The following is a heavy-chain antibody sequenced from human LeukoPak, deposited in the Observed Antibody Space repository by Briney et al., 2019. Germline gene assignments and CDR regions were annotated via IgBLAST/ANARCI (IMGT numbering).Heavy chain of an antibody. Sequence: ASVKVSCKASGYTFTNYGFTWVRQAPGQGLEWMGWISAYNGNTNSAQRFQDRVTMTTDTSTNTAYMELRSLRSDDTAVYYCARAQTYTVTAPWDYWGQGILVTVSS. CDR2: ISAYNGNT. J-gene: IGHJ4*02. CDR3: ARAQTYTVTAPWDY. D-gene: IGHD4-17*01. V-gene: IGHV1-18*01. CDR1: GYTFTNYG.